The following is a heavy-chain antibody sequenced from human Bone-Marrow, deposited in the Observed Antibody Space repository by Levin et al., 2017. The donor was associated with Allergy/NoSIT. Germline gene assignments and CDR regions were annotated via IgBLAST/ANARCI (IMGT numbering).Heavy chain of an antibody. J-gene: IGHJ4*02. CDR1: GYTFSSHG. Sequence: GASVKVSCKASGYTFSSHGISWVRQAPGQGLEWMGWISTDTGKTNLTQRLQGRVTMTTDTSTTTAYLELRSLRSDDTAIYYCARDEGEISTGYYSPLDSWGQGTLVTVSS. V-gene: IGHV1-18*01. CDR3: ARDEGEISTGYYSPLDS. CDR2: ISTDTGKT. D-gene: IGHD3-9*01.